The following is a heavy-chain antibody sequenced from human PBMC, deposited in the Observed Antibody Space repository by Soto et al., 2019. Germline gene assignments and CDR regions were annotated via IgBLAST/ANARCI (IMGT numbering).Heavy chain of an antibody. J-gene: IGHJ3*01. CDR1: GFTFSNYG. Sequence: QVQLAESGGGVVQPGRSLRLSCEVSGFTFSNYGMHWVRQAPGKGLEWVAVISNDGSNKYYGDAVKGRFTISRDNSKITLSLLMYSVRPEDTAVYFCAKRRASESGIPVAVDVWGQGTRVTVSS. V-gene: IGHV3-30*18. CDR2: ISNDGSNK. CDR3: AKRRASESGIPVAVDV. D-gene: IGHD2-21*02.